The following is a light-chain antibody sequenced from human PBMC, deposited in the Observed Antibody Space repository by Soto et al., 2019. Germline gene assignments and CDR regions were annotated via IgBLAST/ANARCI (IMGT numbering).Light chain of an antibody. CDR1: SGDVGAYDY. J-gene: IGLJ1*01. V-gene: IGLV2-14*01. CDR3: ASHTTSDTRV. Sequence: QSALTQPASVSGSPGQSIAISCTGTSGDVGAYDYVSWYQHHPDKAPKLMIYEVSNRPSGVSDRFSGSKSVYTATLTISGLQAVDEADYYCASHTTSDTRVFGTGTKLTVL. CDR2: EVS.